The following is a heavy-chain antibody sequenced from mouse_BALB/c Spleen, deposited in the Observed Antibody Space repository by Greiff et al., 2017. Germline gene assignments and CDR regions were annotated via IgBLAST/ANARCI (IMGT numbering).Heavy chain of an antibody. D-gene: IGHD1-1*01. J-gene: IGHJ3*01. V-gene: IGHV1-14*01. CDR1: GYTFTSYV. Sequence: VQLKESGPELVKPGASVKMSCKASGYTFTSYVMHWVKQKPGQGLEWIGYINPYNDGTKYNEKFKGKATLTSDKSSSTAYMELSSLTSEDSAVYYCARGGDGSSPWFAYWGQGTLVTVSA. CDR2: INPYNDGT. CDR3: ARGGDGSSPWFAY.